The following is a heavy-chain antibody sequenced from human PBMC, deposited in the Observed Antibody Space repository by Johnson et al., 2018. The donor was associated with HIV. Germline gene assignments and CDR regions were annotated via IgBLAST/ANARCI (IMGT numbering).Heavy chain of an antibody. Sequence: VQPVESGGGLVQPGGSLRLSCAASGFTVSSNYMSWVRQAPGKGLESVSVVYSGGTTHYADSVKGRSTISRDNSKNTLYLQMGSLRAEDMAVYYCARGGGVVGNAFDIWGQGTMVTVSS. V-gene: IGHV3-66*02. CDR2: VYSGGTT. CDR3: ARGGGVVGNAFDI. D-gene: IGHD1-26*01. J-gene: IGHJ3*02. CDR1: GFTVSSNY.